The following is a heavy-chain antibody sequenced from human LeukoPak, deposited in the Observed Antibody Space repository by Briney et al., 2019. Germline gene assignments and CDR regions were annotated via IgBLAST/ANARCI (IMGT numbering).Heavy chain of an antibody. CDR2: ISTTSIYL. D-gene: IGHD3-10*01. CDR3: ARGGVTMDV. J-gene: IGHJ6*03. CDR1: GFTFSNFN. Sequence: GGSLRLSRAASGFTFSNFNMNWVRQSPGKGLEWVSSISTTSIYLFYADSVKGRFTISRDNAKNSLYLQMNSLRAEDTAVYYCARGGVTMDVWGKGTTVTISS. V-gene: IGHV3-21*01.